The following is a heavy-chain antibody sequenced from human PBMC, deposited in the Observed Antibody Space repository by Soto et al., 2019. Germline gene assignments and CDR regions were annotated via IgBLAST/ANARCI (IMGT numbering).Heavy chain of an antibody. CDR2: INHSGST. CDR3: ARDRHYDILTGPRYYYYYGMDV. J-gene: IGHJ6*02. CDR1: GGSFSGYY. V-gene: IGHV4-34*01. D-gene: IGHD3-9*01. Sequence: SETLSLTCAVYGGSFSGYYWSWIRQPPGKGLEWIGEINHSGSTNYNPSLKRRVTISVDTSKNQFSLKLSSVTAADTAVYYRARDRHYDILTGPRYYYYYGMDVWGQGTTVTVSS.